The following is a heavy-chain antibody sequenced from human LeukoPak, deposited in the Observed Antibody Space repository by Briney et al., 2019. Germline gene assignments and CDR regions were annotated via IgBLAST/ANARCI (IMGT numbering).Heavy chain of an antibody. CDR1: GSTFSDQY. Sequence: GGSPRLSCAASGSTFSDQYMDWVRQAPGKGLQWVGRTGNKESRYTTEYAASVKGRFTISRDDSKNSLYLQMNSLKTEDTALYYCTRGYSGRSVYAFDIWGQGTMVTVSS. J-gene: IGHJ3*02. D-gene: IGHD1-26*01. CDR2: TGNKESRYTT. CDR3: TRGYSGRSVYAFDI. V-gene: IGHV3-72*01.